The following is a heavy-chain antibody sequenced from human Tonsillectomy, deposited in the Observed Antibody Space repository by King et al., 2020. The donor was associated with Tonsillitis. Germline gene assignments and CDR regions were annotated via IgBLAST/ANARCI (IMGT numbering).Heavy chain of an antibody. V-gene: IGHV3-21*01. Sequence: VQLVESGGGLVKPGGSLRLSCVASGFTFSSYSMNWVRQAPGKGLEWVSSISSSRSYIYYADSVKGRFTISRDNAKNSLYLQMNSLRAEDTAVYYCARDSLTIFWSPVGFYGMDVWGQGTTVAVSS. CDR3: ARDSLTIFWSPVGFYGMDV. D-gene: IGHD3-9*01. J-gene: IGHJ6*02. CDR1: GFTFSSYS. CDR2: ISSSRSYI.